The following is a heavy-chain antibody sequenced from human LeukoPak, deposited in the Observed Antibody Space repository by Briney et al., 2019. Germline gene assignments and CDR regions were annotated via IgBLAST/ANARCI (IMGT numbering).Heavy chain of an antibody. CDR2: IYYSGST. CDR3: ARHGGITIFGPDPPYYFDY. V-gene: IGHV4-39*01. J-gene: IGHJ4*02. D-gene: IGHD3-3*01. CDR1: GGSISSSSYY. Sequence: SETLSLTCTVSGGSISSSSYYWGWIRQPPGKGLEWIGSIYYSGSTYYNPSLKSRVTISVDTSKNQFSLKLSSVTAADTAVYYCARHGGITIFGPDPPYYFDYWGQGTLVTVSS.